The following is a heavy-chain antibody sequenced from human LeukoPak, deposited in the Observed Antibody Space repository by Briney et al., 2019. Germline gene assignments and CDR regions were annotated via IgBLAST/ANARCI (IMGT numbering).Heavy chain of an antibody. V-gene: IGHV4-61*02. CDR2: IYTSGST. D-gene: IGHD6-19*01. CDR1: GGSISSGSYY. CDR3: AREQQWLVRYFDY. Sequence: PSETLSLTCTVSGGSISSGSYYWSWIRQPAGKGLERIGRIYTSGSTNYNPSLKSRVTISVDTSKNQFSLKLSSVTAADTAVYYCAREQQWLVRYFDYWGQGTLVTVSS. J-gene: IGHJ4*02.